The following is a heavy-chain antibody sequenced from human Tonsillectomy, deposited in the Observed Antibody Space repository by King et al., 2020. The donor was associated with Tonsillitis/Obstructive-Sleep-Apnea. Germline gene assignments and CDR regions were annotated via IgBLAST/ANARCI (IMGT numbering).Heavy chain of an antibody. CDR1: GFTFNSYS. D-gene: IGHD6-19*01. CDR2: IKQDGSEK. Sequence: VQLVESGGGLVQPGGSLRLSCAASGFTFNSYSMSLVRQAPGKGLEWVANIKQDGSEKYYVASVKGRFTISRENAKNSLYLHRNNMRAEDTAVYYCARDFRLYRSGWSEPFDYWGQGTLVIVSS. V-gene: IGHV3-7*04. CDR3: ARDFRLYRSGWSEPFDY. J-gene: IGHJ4*02.